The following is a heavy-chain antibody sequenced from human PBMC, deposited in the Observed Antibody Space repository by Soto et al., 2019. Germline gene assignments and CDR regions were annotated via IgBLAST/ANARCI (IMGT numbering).Heavy chain of an antibody. D-gene: IGHD3-16*01. J-gene: IGHJ4*02. Sequence: PGGSLRLSCVASGFTFTKYALAWVRQAPGKGLEWFSSISVSGASTYDADSVKGRFTISRDNSTNTPYLQMKSLRAEDAAVYYCAKKTGVITVITYFDYWGQGTLVTVSS. V-gene: IGHV3-23*01. CDR1: GFTFTKYA. CDR2: ISVSGAST. CDR3: AKKTGVITVITYFDY.